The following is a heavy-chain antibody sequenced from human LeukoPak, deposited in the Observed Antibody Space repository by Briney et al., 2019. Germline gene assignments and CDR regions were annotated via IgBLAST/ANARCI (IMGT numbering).Heavy chain of an antibody. D-gene: IGHD3-22*01. CDR3: ASKPSAGDCSGYYLIY. J-gene: IGHJ4*02. CDR1: GFTFSSYC. V-gene: IGHV3-7*01. Sequence: GGSLRLACAASGFTFSSYCMSWVRQAPGKGLEWVANIKQDGSEKYYVDSVKGRFTISRDNAKNSLYLQMNSLRAEDTAVYYCASKPSAGDCSGYYLIYWPQGTLVTVSS. CDR2: IKQDGSEK.